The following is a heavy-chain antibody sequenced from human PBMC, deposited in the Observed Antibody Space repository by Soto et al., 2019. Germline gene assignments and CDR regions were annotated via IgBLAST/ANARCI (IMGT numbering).Heavy chain of an antibody. CDR1: GFTFSRYG. D-gene: IGHD2-21*02. V-gene: IGHV3-33*01. J-gene: IGHJ4*02. CDR2: IWYDGSNK. CDR3: ARGTLRGDYGADF. Sequence: QVQLVESGGGVVQPGRSLRLSCAASGFTFSRYGMQWVRQAPGKGLEWVAVIWYDGSNKYYADSVKGRFTISRDNSKNTLSVTMNSLGVEDTDVYYCARGTLRGDYGADFWGQGTLVTVSS.